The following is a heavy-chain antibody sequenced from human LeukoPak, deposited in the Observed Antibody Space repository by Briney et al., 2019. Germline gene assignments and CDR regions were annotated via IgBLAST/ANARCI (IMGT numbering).Heavy chain of an antibody. CDR3: ARVRGYDFWSGYSTSGFDY. CDR2: INHSGST. V-gene: IGHV4-34*01. J-gene: IGHJ4*02. CDR1: GGSFSGYY. Sequence: PSETLSLTCAVYGGSFSGYYWSWIRQPPGKGLEWIGEINHSGSTNYNPSLKSRVTISVDTSKNQFSLKLSSVTAADTAVYYRARVRGYDFWSGYSTSGFDYWGQGTLVTVSS. D-gene: IGHD3-3*01.